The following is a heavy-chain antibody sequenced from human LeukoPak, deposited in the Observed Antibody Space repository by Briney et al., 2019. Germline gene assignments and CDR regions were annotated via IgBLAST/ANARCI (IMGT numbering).Heavy chain of an antibody. J-gene: IGHJ4*02. Sequence: GRSLRLSCAASGFTFSSYGMHWVRQAPGKGLEWVAVIWYDGSNKYYADSVKGRFTISRDNSKNTLYLQMNSLRAEDTAVYYCARGDLYPTAMAPMHYWGQGTLVTVSS. CDR2: IWYDGSNK. CDR1: GFTFSSYG. V-gene: IGHV3-33*01. D-gene: IGHD5-18*01. CDR3: ARGDLYPTAMAPMHY.